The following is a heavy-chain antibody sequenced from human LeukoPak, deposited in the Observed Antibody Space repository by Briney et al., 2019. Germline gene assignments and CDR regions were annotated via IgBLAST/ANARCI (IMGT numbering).Heavy chain of an antibody. J-gene: IGHJ4*02. CDR2: INPNSGGT. D-gene: IGHD3-9*01. V-gene: IGHV1-2*02. CDR3: ARSPYYDILTGYYPSDY. CDR1: GYTFTGYY. Sequence: ASVKVSCKASGYTFTGYYMHWVRQAPGQGLEWMGWINPNSGGTNYAQKFQGRVTMTRDTSISTAYMELSRLRSDDTAVYYCARSPYYDILTGYYPSDYWGQGTLVTVSS.